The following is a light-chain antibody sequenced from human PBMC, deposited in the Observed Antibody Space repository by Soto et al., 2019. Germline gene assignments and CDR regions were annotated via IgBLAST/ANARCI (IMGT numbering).Light chain of an antibody. CDR1: SSDVGGYKY. V-gene: IGLV2-8*01. CDR2: EVN. Sequence: QSALTQPPSASGSPGQSVTISCTGTSSDVGGYKYVSWYQQHPGKAPKLMIFEVNKRPSGVPDRFSASKSGNTASLTVSGLHAEYEADYYCSSYAGINNVGVFGTGTKVTVL. CDR3: SSYAGINNVGV. J-gene: IGLJ1*01.